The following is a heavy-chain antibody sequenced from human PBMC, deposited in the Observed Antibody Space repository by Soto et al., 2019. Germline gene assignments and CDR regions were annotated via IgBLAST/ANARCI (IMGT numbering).Heavy chain of an antibody. Sequence: SETLSLTCAVSGGSISSGGYSWSWIRQPPGKGLEWIGYIYHSGSTYYNPSLKSRVTISVDTSNNQLSLEVTSVTAADTAVYYCAREGEVLSYVDYWGQGIQVTVSS. J-gene: IGHJ4*02. CDR1: GGSISSGGYS. D-gene: IGHD3-16*01. CDR2: IYHSGST. CDR3: AREGEVLSYVDY. V-gene: IGHV4-30-2*01.